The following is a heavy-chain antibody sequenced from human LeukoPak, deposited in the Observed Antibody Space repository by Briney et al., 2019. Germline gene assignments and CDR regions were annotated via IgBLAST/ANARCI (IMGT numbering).Heavy chain of an antibody. CDR3: ARAPNDYWSGYSASFDY. D-gene: IGHD3-3*01. J-gene: IGHJ4*02. CDR2: IDTDGKST. CDR1: GFSFSSYW. Sequence: GGSLRLSCAASGFSFSSYWMHWVRQAPGKGLVWVSRIDTDGKSTRYADSVKGRFTISRDNAKNTLYLQMSSLRAEDTAVYYCARAPNDYWSGYSASFDYWGQGSLVTVSS. V-gene: IGHV3-74*01.